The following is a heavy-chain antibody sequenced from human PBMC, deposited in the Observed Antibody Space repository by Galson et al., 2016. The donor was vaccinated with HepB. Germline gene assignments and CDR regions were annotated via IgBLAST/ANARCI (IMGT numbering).Heavy chain of an antibody. J-gene: IGHJ3*01. D-gene: IGHD1-1*01. V-gene: IGHV4-31*11. CDR1: GGSISSGGYY. CDR3: ARLTSTGTFDAFDV. Sequence: TLSLTCDVSGGSISSGGYYWSWIRQLPGNGLEWIGYIYYSRTTSYNPSLRRRLSISADTSKNQFSLELSAVTAADTAVYFCARLTSTGTFDAFDVWGQGTMVTVSS. CDR2: IYYSRTT.